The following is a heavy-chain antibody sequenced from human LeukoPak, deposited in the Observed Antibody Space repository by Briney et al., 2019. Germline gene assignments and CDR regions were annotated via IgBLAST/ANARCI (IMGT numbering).Heavy chain of an antibody. D-gene: IGHD2-2*01. J-gene: IGHJ6*02. CDR1: GFTFSSYG. Sequence: GGSLRLSCAASGFTFSSYGMHWVRQAPGKGLEWVAVIWYDGSNKYYADSVKGRFTISRDNSKNTLYLQINSLRAEDTAVYYCARGYCSSTSCYPYYYYGMDVWGQGTTVTVSS. V-gene: IGHV3-33*01. CDR3: ARGYCSSTSCYPYYYYGMDV. CDR2: IWYDGSNK.